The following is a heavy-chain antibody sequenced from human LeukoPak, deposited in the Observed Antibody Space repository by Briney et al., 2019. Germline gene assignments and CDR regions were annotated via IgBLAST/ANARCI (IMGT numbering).Heavy chain of an antibody. V-gene: IGHV3-33*08. CDR2: IWYDGSNK. D-gene: IGHD3-22*01. CDR3: AISGYDSSGYISLRYYGMDV. CDR1: GFTFSNAW. Sequence: PGGSLRLSCAASGFTFSNAWMSWVRQAPGKGLEWVAVIWYDGSNKYYADSVKGRFTISRDNSKNTLYLQMNSLRAEDTAVYYCAISGYDSSGYISLRYYGMDVWGQGTTVTVSS. J-gene: IGHJ6*02.